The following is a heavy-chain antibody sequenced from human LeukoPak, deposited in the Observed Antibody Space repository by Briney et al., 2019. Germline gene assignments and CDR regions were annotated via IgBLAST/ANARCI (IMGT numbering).Heavy chain of an antibody. Sequence: ASVKVSCKTSGYTFTGYYMHWVRQAPGQGLEWMGWINPNSGGTNYAQKFQGRVTMTRDTSISTAYMELSRLRSDDTAVYYCAREIVGATPGVYYYGMDVWGQGTTVTVSS. CDR3: AREIVGATPGVYYYGMDV. CDR1: GYTFTGYY. V-gene: IGHV1-2*02. CDR2: INPNSGGT. J-gene: IGHJ6*02. D-gene: IGHD1-26*01.